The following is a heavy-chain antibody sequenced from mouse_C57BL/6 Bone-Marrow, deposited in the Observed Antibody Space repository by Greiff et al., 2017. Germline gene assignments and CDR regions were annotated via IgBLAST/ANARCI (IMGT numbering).Heavy chain of an antibody. CDR3: TRDYGSSTGAY. V-gene: IGHV1-5*01. CDR2: IYPGNSDT. Sequence: VQLQQSGTVLARPGASVKMSCKTSGYTFTSYWMPWVKQRPGQGLEWIGAIYPGNSDTSYTQKFKGKAKLTAVTSASTAYMELSSLTNEDSEVYYCTRDYGSSTGAYWGQGTLVTVSA. J-gene: IGHJ3*01. CDR1: GYTFTSYW. D-gene: IGHD1-1*01.